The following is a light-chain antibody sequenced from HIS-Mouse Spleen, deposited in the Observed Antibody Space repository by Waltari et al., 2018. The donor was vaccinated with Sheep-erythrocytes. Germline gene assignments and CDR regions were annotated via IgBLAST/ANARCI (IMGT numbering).Light chain of an antibody. CDR1: NTDVGSYNL. CDR2: EGS. V-gene: IGLV2-23*01. J-gene: IGLJ3*02. CDR3: CSYAGSSTPWV. Sequence: QSALTQPASVSGSPGQSITISGTGTNTDVGSYNLVSWYQQHPGKAPKLMIYEGSKRPSGVSNRFSGSKSGNTASLTISGLQAEDEADYYCCSYAGSSTPWVFGGGTKLTVL.